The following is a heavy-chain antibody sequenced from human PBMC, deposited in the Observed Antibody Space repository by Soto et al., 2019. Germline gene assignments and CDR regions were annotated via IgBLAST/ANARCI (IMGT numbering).Heavy chain of an antibody. CDR1: GFTFSSYA. V-gene: IGHV3-23*01. Sequence: LRLSCAASGFTFSSYAMSWVRQAPGKGLEWVSAISGSGGSTYYADSVKGRFTISRDNSKNTLYLQMNSLRAEDTAVYYCAKSAVWGYDSVMSFGYWGQGTLVTVSS. D-gene: IGHD5-12*01. J-gene: IGHJ4*02. CDR2: ISGSGGST. CDR3: AKSAVWGYDSVMSFGY.